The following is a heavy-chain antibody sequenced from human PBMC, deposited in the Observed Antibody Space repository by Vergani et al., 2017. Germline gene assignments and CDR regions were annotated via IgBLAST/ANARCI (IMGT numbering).Heavy chain of an antibody. CDR2: TWYDGNNK. Sequence: QVQLVESGGGVVQPGRSLRLSCAASGFTFNQYGMHWVRQAPGKGLEWVAVTWYDGNNKHYADSVKGRFTISRDNVKNSLHLQMKSLRAEDTALYYCAGIHNNPLYYDGNGYMGDYKYGGQGIRVTVSS. CDR3: AGIHNNPLYYDGNGYMGDYKY. D-gene: IGHD3-22*01. CDR1: GFTFNQYG. V-gene: IGHV3-33*03. J-gene: IGHJ4*02.